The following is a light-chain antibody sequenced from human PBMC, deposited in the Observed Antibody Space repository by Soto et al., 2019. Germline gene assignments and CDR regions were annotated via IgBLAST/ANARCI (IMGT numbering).Light chain of an antibody. CDR2: AAS. CDR3: KEHASI. J-gene: IGKJ5*01. Sequence: VVLTQSPGTLSLSPGARATLSCMSNQNLGDGRLAWYQQKPGQPPTLLVYAASTRATGIPDRFSGSGSGTDFTLTIRRLEPEDFAVYYCKEHASIFGQGTRLEIK. CDR1: QNLGDGR. V-gene: IGKV3-20*01.